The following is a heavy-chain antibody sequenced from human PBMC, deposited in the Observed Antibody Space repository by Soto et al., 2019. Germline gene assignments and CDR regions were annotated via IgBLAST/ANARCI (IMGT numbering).Heavy chain of an antibody. Sequence: EVQLLESGGGLAQPGGSLRLSCAVSGITFTNYAMGWVRQAPGKGLEWVSGISGNVGSTTHYSDSVKGRFTISRDNSQNILFLQMNSLRAEDTAVCYCAKHRGFVAGTVESWGQGNLVIGSS. CDR3: AKHRGFVAGTVES. V-gene: IGHV3-23*01. CDR2: ISGNVGSTT. CDR1: GITFTNYA. J-gene: IGHJ4*02. D-gene: IGHD6-19*01.